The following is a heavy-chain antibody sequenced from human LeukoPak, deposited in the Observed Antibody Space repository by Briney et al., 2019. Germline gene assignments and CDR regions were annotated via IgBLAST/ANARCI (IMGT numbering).Heavy chain of an antibody. CDR3: ARVGTTVTTEDY. V-gene: IGHV1-2*02. Sequence: ASVKVSCKASGYTFTGYYMHWVRQAPGQGLEWMGWINPSSGGTNYAQKFQGRVTMTRDTSISTAYMELSRLRSDDTAVYYCARVGTTVTTEDYWGQGTLVTVSS. CDR1: GYTFTGYY. D-gene: IGHD4-17*01. J-gene: IGHJ4*02. CDR2: INPSSGGT.